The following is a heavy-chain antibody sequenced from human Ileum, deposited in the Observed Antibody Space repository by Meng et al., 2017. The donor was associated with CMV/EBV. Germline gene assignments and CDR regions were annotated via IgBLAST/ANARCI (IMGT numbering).Heavy chain of an antibody. V-gene: IGHV3-23*01. D-gene: IGHD3-9*01. CDR2: ISQNGRSK. CDR1: GFIYNVFS. Sequence: SGFIYNVFSMRWVRQTPGEGLNWVSTISQNGRSKYYADSVKGRFTVSRDNSRNTVSLEMNSLSAGDTAVYYCAKGLNYDLLTGYFDDWGQGVLVTVSS. J-gene: IGHJ4*02. CDR3: AKGLNYDLLTGYFDD.